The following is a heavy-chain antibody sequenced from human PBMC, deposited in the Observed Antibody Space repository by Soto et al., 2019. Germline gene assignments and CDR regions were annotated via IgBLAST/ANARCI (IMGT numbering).Heavy chain of an antibody. V-gene: IGHV1-18*01. CDR3: ARDGRQFVPISDKFEI. CDR1: GYTFRNYG. CDR2: ISAYNGDT. J-gene: IGHJ3*02. Sequence: QVQLLQSGPELMKPGASVKLSCKASGYTFRNYGINWVRQAPGQGLEWMGGISAYNGDTNYAQNFPGRVPMAPDTPRSTAYMELRSLKSDDPAVDYCARDGRQFVPISDKFEIWGQGTTVTVSS. D-gene: IGHD6-6*01.